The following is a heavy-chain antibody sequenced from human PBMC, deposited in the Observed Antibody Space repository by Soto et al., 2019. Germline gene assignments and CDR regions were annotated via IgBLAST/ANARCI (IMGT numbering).Heavy chain of an antibody. D-gene: IGHD4-4*01. V-gene: IGHV4-61*05. CDR1: GGSISSSSYY. CDR2: IYYSGST. Sequence: PSETLSLTCTVSGGSISSSSYYWGWIRQPPGKGLEWIGYIYYSGSTNYNPSLKSRVTISVDTSKNQFSLKLSSVTAADTAVYYCASLSFMPTVGSYYYYGMDVWGQGTTVTVSS. J-gene: IGHJ6*02. CDR3: ASLSFMPTVGSYYYYGMDV.